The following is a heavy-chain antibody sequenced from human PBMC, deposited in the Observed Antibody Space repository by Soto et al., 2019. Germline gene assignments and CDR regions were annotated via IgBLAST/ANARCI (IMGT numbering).Heavy chain of an antibody. CDR2: ISGSGGGT. D-gene: IGHD3-10*01. J-gene: IGHJ6*02. Sequence: EVLLLESGGGLVQPGGSLRLSCVASGFTCSDDAMSWVRQAPGKGLKWVSAISGSGGGTYYADSGKGRFTISRGRSGNTMYLQMNSLSVEDTAVYYCAQYGTGTYYNVGLDGLEVWGQGTRVTISS. V-gene: IGHV3-23*01. CDR3: AQYGTGTYYNVGLDGLEV. CDR1: GFTCSDDA.